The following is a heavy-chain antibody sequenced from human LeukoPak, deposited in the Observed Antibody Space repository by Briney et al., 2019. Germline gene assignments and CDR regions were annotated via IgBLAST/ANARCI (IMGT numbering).Heavy chain of an antibody. CDR1: GGTFSSYA. V-gene: IGHV1-69*13. CDR2: IIPIFGTA. J-gene: IGHJ4*02. CDR3: ARVDPLGDYADY. Sequence: SVKVSCKASGGTFSSYAISWVRQAPGQGLEWMGGIIPIFGTANYAQKFQGRATITADESTSTAYMELSSLRSEDTAVYYCARVDPLGDYADYWGQGTLVTVSS. D-gene: IGHD4-17*01.